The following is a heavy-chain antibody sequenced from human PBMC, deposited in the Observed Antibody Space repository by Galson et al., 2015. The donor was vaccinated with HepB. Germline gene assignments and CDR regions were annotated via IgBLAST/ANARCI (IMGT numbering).Heavy chain of an antibody. V-gene: IGHV3-49*04. D-gene: IGHD6-13*01. CDR1: GFTFGDYA. CDR3: ISWLAAGY. CDR2: IRSKAYGGTT. Sequence: SLRLSCAASGFTFGDYAMSWVRQAPGKGLEWVGFIRSKAYGGTTEYAASVKGRFTISRDDSKSIAYLQMNSLKTEDTAVYYCISWLAAGYWGQGTLVTVSS. J-gene: IGHJ4*02.